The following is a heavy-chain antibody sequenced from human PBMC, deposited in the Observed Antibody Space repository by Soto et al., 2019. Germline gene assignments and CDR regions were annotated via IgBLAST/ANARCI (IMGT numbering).Heavy chain of an antibody. Sequence: EVQLVESGGGLVQPGGSLSPSCAASGFTFSSYSMNWVRQAPGKGLEWVSYISSTSSSIYYEDSVKGRFTISRDNAKTSLYLQMNSLRDEDTAVYYCARDRARGAGTTLYGMDVWGQGTTVTVSS. J-gene: IGHJ6*02. CDR2: ISSTSSSI. CDR1: GFTFSSYS. V-gene: IGHV3-48*02. CDR3: ARDRARGAGTTLYGMDV. D-gene: IGHD1-7*01.